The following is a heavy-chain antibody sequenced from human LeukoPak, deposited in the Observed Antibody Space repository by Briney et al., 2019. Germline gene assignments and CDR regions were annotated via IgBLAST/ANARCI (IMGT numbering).Heavy chain of an antibody. CDR3: ARDGPMVRGVVPFDY. CDR2: ISSSSYI. CDR1: GFTFSSYS. J-gene: IGHJ4*02. Sequence: PGGSLRLSCAASGFTFSSYSMNWVRQAPGKGLEWVSSISSSSYIYYADSVKARFTISRDNARNSLYLQMNSLRVEDTAVYYCARDGPMVRGVVPFDYWGQGTLVTVSS. D-gene: IGHD3-10*01. V-gene: IGHV3-21*04.